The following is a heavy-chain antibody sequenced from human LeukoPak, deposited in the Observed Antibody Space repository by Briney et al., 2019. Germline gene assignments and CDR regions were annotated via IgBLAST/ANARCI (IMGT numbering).Heavy chain of an antibody. CDR2: INPSGAST. V-gene: IGHV1-46*01. Sequence: ASVKVSCKASGYTFTTYYMHWVRQAPGQGREWMGVINPSGASTSYAQKFQGRVTMTRDTSTSTVYMELSSLRSEDTAVYYCARGGFVIVPAAISWFDPWGQGTLVTVSS. CDR3: ARGGFVIVPAAISWFDP. J-gene: IGHJ5*02. D-gene: IGHD2-2*02. CDR1: GYTFTTYY.